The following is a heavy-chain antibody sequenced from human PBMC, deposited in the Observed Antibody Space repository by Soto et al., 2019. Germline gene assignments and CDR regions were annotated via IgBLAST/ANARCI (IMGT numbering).Heavy chain of an antibody. V-gene: IGHV1-69*01. Sequence: QVHLVQSGAEVKKPGSSVKVSCKAFGGTFSTYAISWVRQAPGQGLEWMGGIIPIFGTANYAQKFQGRVTITADVSTSTAYMQLSGLRSEDSAVYYCARGSAPDATPYYFDYWGQGTLVTVSS. CDR2: IIPIFGTA. CDR3: ARGSAPDATPYYFDY. CDR1: GGTFSTYA. J-gene: IGHJ4*02.